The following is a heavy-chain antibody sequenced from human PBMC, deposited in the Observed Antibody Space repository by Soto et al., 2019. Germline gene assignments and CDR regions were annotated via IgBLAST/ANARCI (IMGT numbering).Heavy chain of an antibody. V-gene: IGHV1-18*01. D-gene: IGHD1-7*01. J-gene: IGHJ6*01. Sequence: QVQLVQSGGEVKKPGASVKLSCTASGYTFTSYVISWVRQTPGQGLEWMGWISAYNGKTNYAQNVQGSVTMTTDTSTRIAYMDLRSLRSDDTAVYYGARGGEVNYIHGMDVWGQGTTVTVSS. CDR2: ISAYNGKT. CDR1: GYTFTSYV. CDR3: ARGGEVNYIHGMDV.